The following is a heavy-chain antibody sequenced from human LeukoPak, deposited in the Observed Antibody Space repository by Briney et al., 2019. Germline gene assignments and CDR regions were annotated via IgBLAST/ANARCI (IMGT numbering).Heavy chain of an antibody. J-gene: IGHJ4*02. V-gene: IGHV4-39*01. CDR1: GASIRSNTYY. CDR3: ARVGPIGYCSGGSCPPADY. D-gene: IGHD2-15*01. Sequence: PSETLSLTCTVSGASIRSNTYYWGWIRQPPGKGLEWIGSVYYNGYTSYNPSLKSRVTISVDTSKNQFSLKLSSVTAADTAVYYCARVGPIGYCSGGSCPPADYWGQGTLVTVSS. CDR2: VYYNGYT.